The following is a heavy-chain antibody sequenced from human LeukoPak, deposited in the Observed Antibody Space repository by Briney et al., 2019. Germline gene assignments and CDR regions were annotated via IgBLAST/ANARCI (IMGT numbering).Heavy chain of an antibody. Sequence: SETLSLTCTVSGGIISNYYWSWIRQPTGKGLEWIGYIYYSGSINYNPSLKSRVTISVDTSKNQFSLKLSSVTAADTAVYYCARHVHSSGWSGPEDWFDPWGQGTLVTVSS. V-gene: IGHV4-59*08. CDR1: GGIISNYY. D-gene: IGHD6-19*01. J-gene: IGHJ5*02. CDR3: ARHVHSSGWSGPEDWFDP. CDR2: IYYSGSI.